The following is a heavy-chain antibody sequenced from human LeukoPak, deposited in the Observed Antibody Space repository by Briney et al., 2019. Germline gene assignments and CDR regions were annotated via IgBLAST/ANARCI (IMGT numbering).Heavy chain of an antibody. D-gene: IGHD6-13*01. CDR3: ARVGALSSSWLLY. CDR2: ISGSGGST. Sequence: GGSLRLSCAASGFTFSSYGMSWVRQAPGKGLEWVSGISGSGGSTYSADSVRGRFTISRDNSKNSLYLQMNSLRAEDTAVYFCARVGALSSSWLLYWGQGTLVTVSS. V-gene: IGHV3-23*01. J-gene: IGHJ4*02. CDR1: GFTFSSYG.